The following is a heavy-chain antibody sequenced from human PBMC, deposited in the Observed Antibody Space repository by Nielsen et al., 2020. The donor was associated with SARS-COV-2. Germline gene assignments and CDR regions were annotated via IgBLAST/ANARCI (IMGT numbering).Heavy chain of an antibody. CDR2: ISWNSGSI. J-gene: IGHJ4*02. V-gene: IGHV3-9*01. D-gene: IGHD6-13*01. CDR1: GFTFDDYA. Sequence: GGSLRLSCAASGFTFDDYAMHWVRQAPGKGLEWVSGISWNSGSIGYADSVKGRFTISRDNAKNSLYLQMNSLRAEDTALYYCAKILAAASPDYWGQGTLVTVSS. CDR3: AKILAAASPDY.